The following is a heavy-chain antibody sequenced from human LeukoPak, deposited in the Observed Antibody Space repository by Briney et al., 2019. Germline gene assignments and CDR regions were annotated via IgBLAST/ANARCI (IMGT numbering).Heavy chain of an antibody. D-gene: IGHD3-16*01. CDR3: AGDYIWGRLF. V-gene: IGHV3-74*01. Sequence: GGSLRLSCEGSGFSLSDYWMHWVRQTPGKGLMWVSRITSDGSTTWYADSVKGRFTVSRDNAKNTLFLEMNSLRDEDTAVYYCAGDYIWGRLFWGQGTLVTVSS. CDR2: ITSDGSTT. CDR1: GFSLSDYW. J-gene: IGHJ4*01.